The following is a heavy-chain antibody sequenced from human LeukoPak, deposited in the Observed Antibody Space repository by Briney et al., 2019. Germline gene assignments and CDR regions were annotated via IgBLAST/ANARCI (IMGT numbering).Heavy chain of an antibody. CDR2: IGGSGSYT. J-gene: IGHJ4*02. D-gene: IGHD6-13*01. V-gene: IGHV3-23*01. CDR3: ARDWYDY. Sequence: PGGSLRLSCAASGFTFITYAMIWVRQAPGKGLEWVSVIGGSGSYTYYADSVKGRFTISRDNSKDTLYVQMNSLRAEDTAVYYCARDWYDYWGQGTLVTVSS. CDR1: GFTFITYA.